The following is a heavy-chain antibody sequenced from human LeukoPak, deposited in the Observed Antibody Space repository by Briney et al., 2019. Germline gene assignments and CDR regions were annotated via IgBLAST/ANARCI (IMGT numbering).Heavy chain of an antibody. Sequence: ASVTVSCRASGYTFTGYYIHWMRQAPGQGREWMGWMNPNRGDTSYAQKFQGRVTMTRDTPINTAYMELSGLTSDDTAVYYCGRRRIDCSDTGCYVDYWGQGTLVTVSS. D-gene: IGHD2-15*01. CDR1: GYTFTGYY. CDR2: MNPNRGDT. V-gene: IGHV1-2*02. J-gene: IGHJ4*02. CDR3: GRRRIDCSDTGCYVDY.